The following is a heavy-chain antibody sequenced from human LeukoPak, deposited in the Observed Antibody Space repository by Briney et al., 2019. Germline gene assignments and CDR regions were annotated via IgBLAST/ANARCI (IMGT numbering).Heavy chain of an antibody. D-gene: IGHD3-22*01. CDR1: GFTFSSYA. J-gene: IGHJ1*01. CDR2: ISYDGSNK. CDR3: AREAYYYDSSGYSYAEYFQH. V-gene: IGHV3-30-3*01. Sequence: PGGSLRLSCAASGFTFSSYAMHWVRQAPGKGLEWVAVISYDGSNKYYADFVKGRFTISRDNSKNTLYLQMNSLRAEDTAVYYCAREAYYYDSSGYSYAEYFQHWGQGTLVTVSS.